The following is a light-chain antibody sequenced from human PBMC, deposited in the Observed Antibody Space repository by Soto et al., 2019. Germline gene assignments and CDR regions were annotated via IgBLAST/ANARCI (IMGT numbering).Light chain of an antibody. CDR2: GAS. V-gene: IGKV3-20*01. CDR1: HSVSSTY. CDR3: QQYGSSPPYT. Sequence: EIVWTQSPGTLSLSPGERAALSCRASHSVSSTYLAWYQQKPGQAPRLLIYGASSRATGIPDRFSGSGSGTDFTLTISRLEPEDFAVYYCQQYGSSPPYTFGQGTKLEIK. J-gene: IGKJ2*01.